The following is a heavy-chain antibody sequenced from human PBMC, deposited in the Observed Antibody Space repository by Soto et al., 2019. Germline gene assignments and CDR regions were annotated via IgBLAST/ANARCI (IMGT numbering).Heavy chain of an antibody. D-gene: IGHD2-8*01. CDR2: ISGSGGRT. J-gene: IGHJ4*02. Sequence: EVQLLESGGGLVQPGGSLRLSCAASGFTFSSYAMSWVRQAPGKGLEWVSAISGSGGRTYYADSVKGRFTISRDNSKNPLCLQMNRLRAEDKAVYYCAKGKRWGADNGWAKWGQGTLVNVSS. V-gene: IGHV3-23*01. CDR1: GFTFSSYA. CDR3: AKGKRWGADNGWAK.